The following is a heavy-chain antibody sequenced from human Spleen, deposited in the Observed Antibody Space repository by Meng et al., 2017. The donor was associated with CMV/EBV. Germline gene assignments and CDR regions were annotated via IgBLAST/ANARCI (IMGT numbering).Heavy chain of an antibody. D-gene: IGHD2/OR15-2a*01. Sequence: TCAVYGGSFSGYYWSWIRQPPGKGLEWIGEINHSGSNNYNPSLKSRVTISVDTSKNQFSLKLSSVTAADTAVYYCARGFSWRNYFDYWGQGTLVTVSS. J-gene: IGHJ4*02. CDR1: GGSFSGYY. CDR3: ARGFSWRNYFDY. V-gene: IGHV4-34*01. CDR2: INHSGSN.